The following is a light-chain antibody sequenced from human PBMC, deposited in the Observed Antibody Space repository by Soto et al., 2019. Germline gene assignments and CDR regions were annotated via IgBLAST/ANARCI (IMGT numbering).Light chain of an antibody. J-gene: IGKJ3*01. Sequence: DIQMTQSPSSLSASVGDRVTITCQASQDISNYLNWYQQKPGKAPKLLIYDASNLETGVPSMFSGSGSGTDFTFTISSLQPEDIATYYCQQYRTFGPGTKVDIK. CDR2: DAS. CDR3: QQYRT. CDR1: QDISNY. V-gene: IGKV1-33*01.